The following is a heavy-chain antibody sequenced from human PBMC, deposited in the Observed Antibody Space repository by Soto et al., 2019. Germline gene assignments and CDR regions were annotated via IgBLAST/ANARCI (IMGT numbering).Heavy chain of an antibody. D-gene: IGHD6-13*01. Sequence: HPGGSLRLSCAASGFTFSSYWMSWVRQAPGKGLEWVANIKQDGSEKYYVDSVKGRFTISRDNAKNSLYLQMDSLRAEDTAVYYCVRDLAAAGFRCCDGAFDIWGQGTMVTVSS. V-gene: IGHV3-7*01. J-gene: IGHJ3*02. CDR3: VRDLAAAGFRCCDGAFDI. CDR2: IKQDGSEK. CDR1: GFTFSSYW.